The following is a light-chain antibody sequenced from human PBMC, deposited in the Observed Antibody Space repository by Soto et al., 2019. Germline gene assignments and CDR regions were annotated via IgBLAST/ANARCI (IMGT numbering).Light chain of an antibody. CDR3: GTWDTSLSAGV. CDR1: RSNIATNY. J-gene: IGLJ3*02. CDR2: DDN. V-gene: IGLV1-51*01. Sequence: QSVLTQPPSVSAAPGQRVTISCSGSRSNIATNYVSWYQHLPGAAPRLLICDDNKRPSGIPDRFSGSKYGTSATLDITGLQTGDEADYYCGTWDTSLSAGVFGGGTKLTVL.